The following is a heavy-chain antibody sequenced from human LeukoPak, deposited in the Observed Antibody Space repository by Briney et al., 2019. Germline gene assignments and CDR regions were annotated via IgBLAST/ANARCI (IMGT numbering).Heavy chain of an antibody. CDR3: ARGPQLSRSYWYFDL. J-gene: IGHJ2*01. CDR2: ISTSGST. V-gene: IGHV4-4*07. D-gene: IGHD1-1*01. CDR1: GGSMSSYY. Sequence: SETLSLTCTVSGGSMSSYYWSWIRQPAGKGLEWIGRISTSGSTNYNPSLKSRVIMSVDTSKNQFSLKLSSVTAADTAVYYCARGPQLSRSYWYFDLWGRGTLVTVSS.